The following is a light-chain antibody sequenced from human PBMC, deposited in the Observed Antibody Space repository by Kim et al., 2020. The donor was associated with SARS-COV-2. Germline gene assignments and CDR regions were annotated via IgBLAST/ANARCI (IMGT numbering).Light chain of an antibody. J-gene: IGKJ1*01. Sequence: SAGEGATRTCRASQSVSSSYLAWDQQTPGQAPRLLIYGASSRATGIPDRFSGSGSGTDFTLTISRLEPEDFAVYYCQQYGSSPWTFGQGTKVDIK. CDR3: QQYGSSPWT. CDR2: GAS. CDR1: QSVSSSY. V-gene: IGKV3-20*01.